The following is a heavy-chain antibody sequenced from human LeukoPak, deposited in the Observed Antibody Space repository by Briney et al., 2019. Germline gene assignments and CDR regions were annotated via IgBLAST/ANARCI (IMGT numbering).Heavy chain of an antibody. D-gene: IGHD3-22*01. Sequence: ASVKVSCKASGYTFTSYAFSWVRQAPGQGLEWMGWINTYNGNTDYAQKLQGRVTMTTDTSTSTAYMELRSLRSDDTAVYYCERHSSHSHFDYWGQGTLVTVSS. J-gene: IGHJ4*02. CDR3: ERHSSHSHFDY. CDR1: GYTFTSYA. CDR2: INTYNGNT. V-gene: IGHV1-18*01.